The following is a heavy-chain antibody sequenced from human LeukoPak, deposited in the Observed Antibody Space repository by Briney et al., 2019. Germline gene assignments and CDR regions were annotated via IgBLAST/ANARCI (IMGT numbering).Heavy chain of an antibody. J-gene: IGHJ4*02. D-gene: IGHD4/OR15-4a*01. V-gene: IGHV4-59*01. CDR3: ATYGAETRLFDY. Sequence: SETLSLTCTVSGVSISSYFWSWIRQPPGKTLEWIGYIYYSGSTYYNPSLKSRVTLSVDTSKNQFSLKLSSVTAADTAVYYCATYGAETRLFDYWGLGTLVTVSS. CDR1: GVSISSYF. CDR2: IYYSGST.